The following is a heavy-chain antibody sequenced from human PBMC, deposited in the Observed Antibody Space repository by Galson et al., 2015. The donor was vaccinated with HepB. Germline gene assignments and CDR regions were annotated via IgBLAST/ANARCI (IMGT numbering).Heavy chain of an antibody. Sequence: QSGAEVKKPGESLKISCQASGYTFPNYWIGWVRQMPGKGLEWMGIIFPSDSDTRYSPSFQGQVTISADNSINTAYLQWTRLKASDTAIYYCARRPRKDAFDIGGQGTMCTVS. CDR1: GYTFPNYW. V-gene: IGHV5-51*01. CDR3: ARRPRKDAFDI. J-gene: IGHJ3*02. CDR2: IFPSDSDT.